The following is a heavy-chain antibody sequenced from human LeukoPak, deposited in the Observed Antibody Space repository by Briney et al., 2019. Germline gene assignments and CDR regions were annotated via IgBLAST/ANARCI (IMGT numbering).Heavy chain of an antibody. V-gene: IGHV1-69*02. Sequence: SVKVSCKASGGTFSSYTISWVRQAPGQGLEWMGGIIPILGIANYAQKFQGRVTITADKSTSTAYMELSSLRSEDTAVYYCARGDKYWYFDLCGRGTLVTVSS. D-gene: IGHD3-10*01. CDR3: ARGDKYWYFDL. J-gene: IGHJ2*01. CDR2: IIPILGIA. CDR1: GGTFSSYT.